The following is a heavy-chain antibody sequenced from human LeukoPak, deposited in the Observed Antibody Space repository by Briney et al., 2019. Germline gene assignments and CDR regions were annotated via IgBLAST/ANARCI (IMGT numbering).Heavy chain of an antibody. V-gene: IGHV6-1*01. CDR2: TYYRSKWY. D-gene: IGHD5-24*01. J-gene: IGHJ4*02. Sequence: SQTLSLTYAISGDSVSSNSAAWNWIRQSPSRGLEWLGRTYYRSKWYNAVSVKSRITINPDTSKNQVSLQLNSVTPEDTAVYYCARDRNFGGPYNSVDYWGQGTLVTVSS. CDR3: ARDRNFGGPYNSVDY. CDR1: GDSVSSNSAA.